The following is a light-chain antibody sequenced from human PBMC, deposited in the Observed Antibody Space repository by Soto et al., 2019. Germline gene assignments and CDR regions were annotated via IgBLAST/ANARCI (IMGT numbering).Light chain of an antibody. CDR3: QHYNSYSEA. CDR2: KAS. J-gene: IGKJ1*01. Sequence: DIQMTQSSSTLSASVGDRVTITCRASQSISSWLAWYQQKPGKAPKLLIYKASTLKSGVPSRFSGSGSGTEFTLTISSLQPDDFATYYCQHYNSYSEAFGQGTKVELK. CDR1: QSISSW. V-gene: IGKV1-5*03.